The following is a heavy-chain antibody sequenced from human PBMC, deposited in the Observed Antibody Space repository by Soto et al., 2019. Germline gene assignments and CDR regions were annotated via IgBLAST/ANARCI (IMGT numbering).Heavy chain of an antibody. J-gene: IGHJ6*02. D-gene: IGHD6-19*01. Sequence: ASVKVSCKASGYTFTSYGISWVRQAPGQGLEWMGWISAYNGNTNYAQKLQGRVTMTTDTSTSTAYMELRSLRSDDTDVYYCARPFGIAVAGRYYYYGMDVWGQGTTVTVSS. CDR1: GYTFTSYG. V-gene: IGHV1-18*01. CDR3: ARPFGIAVAGRYYYYGMDV. CDR2: ISAYNGNT.